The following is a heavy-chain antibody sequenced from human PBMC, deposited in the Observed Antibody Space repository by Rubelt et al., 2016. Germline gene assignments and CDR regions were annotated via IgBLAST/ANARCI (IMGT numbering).Heavy chain of an antibody. V-gene: IGHV4-39*07. CDR1: GGSISSSSYY. J-gene: IGHJ6*02. Sequence: QLQLQESGPGLVKPSETLSLTCTVSGGSISSSSYYWGWIRQPPGKGLEWIGSIYYSGSTYYNPSLKSRLSISVDTSKNQFSLKLSSVTAADTAVYYCARDYYGSGSYFPFGYYGMDVWSQGTTVTVSS. CDR2: IYYSGST. CDR3: ARDYYGSGSYFPFGYYGMDV. D-gene: IGHD3-10*01.